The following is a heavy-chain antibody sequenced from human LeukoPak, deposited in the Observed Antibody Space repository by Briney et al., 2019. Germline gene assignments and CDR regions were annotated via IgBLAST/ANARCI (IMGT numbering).Heavy chain of an antibody. CDR2: IRYDGSNK. J-gene: IGHJ4*02. CDR1: GFSFSSYG. V-gene: IGHV3-30*02. D-gene: IGHD3-10*01. Sequence: GESLRLSWVADGFSFSSYGMHWVRQAHGRGLEWVAFIRYDGSNKYYADSVKGRFTISRDNSKNTLYLQMNSLRAEDTAVYYCAKLGRNYFDYWGQGTLVTVSS. CDR3: AKLGRNYFDY.